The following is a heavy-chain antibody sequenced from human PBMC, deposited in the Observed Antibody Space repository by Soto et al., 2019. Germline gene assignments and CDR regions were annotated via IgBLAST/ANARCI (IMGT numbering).Heavy chain of an antibody. D-gene: IGHD3-3*01. Sequence: EVQLLESGGGLVQPGGSLRLSCAASGFTFSSYAMSWVRQAPGKGLEWVSAISGSGGSTYYADSMKGRFTISRDNSKNTLYLQMNSLRAEDTAVYYCAKDLYDFWSGKGSGDAFDIWGQGTMVTVSS. CDR2: ISGSGGST. V-gene: IGHV3-23*01. CDR3: AKDLYDFWSGKGSGDAFDI. J-gene: IGHJ3*02. CDR1: GFTFSSYA.